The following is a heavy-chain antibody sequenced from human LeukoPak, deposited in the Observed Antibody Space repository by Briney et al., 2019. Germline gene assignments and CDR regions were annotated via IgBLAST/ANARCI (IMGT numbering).Heavy chain of an antibody. J-gene: IGHJ3*02. CDR3: ARRRLNWGAFDI. D-gene: IGHD7-27*01. CDR1: GGSIRSYY. CDR2: IYYSGST. Sequence: PSETLSLTCTVSGGSIRSYYWSWIRQPPGKGLEWIGYIYYSGSTKYNPSLKSRATISEDTSKNQFSLKLSSVTAADTAVYYCARRRLNWGAFDIWGQGTMVTVSS. V-gene: IGHV4-59*08.